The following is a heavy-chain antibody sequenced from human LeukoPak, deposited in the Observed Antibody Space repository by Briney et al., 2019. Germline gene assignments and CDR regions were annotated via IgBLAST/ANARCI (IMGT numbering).Heavy chain of an antibody. CDR3: AKDEATSGGGLAS. J-gene: IGHJ5*01. Sequence: PGGSLRLSCAASGFTVSGTRMSWVRQAPGKGLEWVSAMYTGGTTYYADSVTGRFTVSRDTSRNTLFLHMDSLRAEDTAVYYCAKDEATSGGGLASWGQGTLVIVSS. V-gene: IGHV3-53*01. D-gene: IGHD3-16*01. CDR2: MYTGGTT. CDR1: GFTVSGTR.